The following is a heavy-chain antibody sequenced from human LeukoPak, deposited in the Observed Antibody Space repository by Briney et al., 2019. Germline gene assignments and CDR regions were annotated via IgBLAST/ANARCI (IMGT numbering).Heavy chain of an antibody. CDR3: ARGLDAGYSSGWYTTNWFDP. CDR2: IYYSGST. J-gene: IGHJ5*02. D-gene: IGHD6-19*01. CDR1: GGSISSSSYY. Sequence: SETLSLTCTVSGGSISSSSYYWGWIRQPPGKGLEWIGSIYYSGSTYYNPSLKSRVTISVDTSKNQFSLKLSSVTAADTAVYYCARGLDAGYSSGWYTTNWFDPWGQGTLVTVSS. V-gene: IGHV4-39*07.